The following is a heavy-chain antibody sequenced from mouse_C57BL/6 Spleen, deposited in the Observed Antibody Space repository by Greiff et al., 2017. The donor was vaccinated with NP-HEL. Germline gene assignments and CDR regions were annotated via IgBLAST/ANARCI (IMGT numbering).Heavy chain of an antibody. CDR1: GYTFTSYW. CDR3: ARITTVVAKDYAMDY. D-gene: IGHD1-1*01. V-gene: IGHV1-50*01. CDR2: IDPSDSYT. J-gene: IGHJ4*01. Sequence: QQSCKASGYTFTSYWMQWVKQRPGQGLEWIGEIDPSDSYTNYNQKFKGKATLTVDTSSSTAYMQLSSLTSEDSAVYYCARITTVVAKDYAMDYWGQGTSVTVSS.